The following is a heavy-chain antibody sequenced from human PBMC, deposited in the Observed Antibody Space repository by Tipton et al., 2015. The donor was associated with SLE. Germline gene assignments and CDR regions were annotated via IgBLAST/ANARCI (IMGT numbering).Heavy chain of an antibody. CDR1: GFTVSSNY. J-gene: IGHJ3*02. V-gene: IGHV3-53*01. CDR3: AGDPRAGAAGGTGAFDI. D-gene: IGHD6-13*01. CDR2: IYSGGTT. Sequence: SLRLSCAASGFTVSSNYMSWVRQAPGKGLEWVSVIYSGGTTYYADSVKGRFTISRGNSKNTLYLQMNSLRAEDTAVYYCAGDPRAGAAGGTGAFDIWGQGTMVTVSS.